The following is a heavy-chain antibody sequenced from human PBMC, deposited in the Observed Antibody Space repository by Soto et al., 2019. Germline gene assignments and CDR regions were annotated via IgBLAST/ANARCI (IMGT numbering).Heavy chain of an antibody. Sequence: ASVKVSCKASGYTFTGYYMHWVRQAPGQGLEWMGWINPNSGGTNYAQKFQGWVTMTRDTSISTAYMELSRLRSDDTAVYYCARDLYSRPSYYYYYGMDVWGQGTTVTVSS. CDR1: GYTFTGYY. J-gene: IGHJ6*02. CDR3: ARDLYSRPSYYYYYGMDV. D-gene: IGHD6-6*01. CDR2: INPNSGGT. V-gene: IGHV1-2*04.